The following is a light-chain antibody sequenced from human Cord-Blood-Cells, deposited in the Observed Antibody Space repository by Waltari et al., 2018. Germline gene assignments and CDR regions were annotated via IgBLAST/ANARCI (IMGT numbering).Light chain of an antibody. CDR3: SSYAGSNSRV. J-gene: IGLJ1*01. Sequence: QSALTQPPSASGSPGQSVTISCTGTSSDVGGCNYVSWYQQHPGKAPKLMIYEVSKRPSGVPTRFAGSKSGNTASLTVSGLQAEDEADYYCSSYAGSNSRVFGTGTKVTVL. V-gene: IGLV2-8*01. CDR1: SSDVGGCNY. CDR2: EVS.